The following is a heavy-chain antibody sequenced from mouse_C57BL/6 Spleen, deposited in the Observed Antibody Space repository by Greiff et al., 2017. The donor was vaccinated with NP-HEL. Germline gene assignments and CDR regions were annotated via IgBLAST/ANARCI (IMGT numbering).Heavy chain of an antibody. D-gene: IGHD2-3*01. CDR1: GFTFSSYG. CDR2: ISSGGSYT. CDR3: ARQDGYYWYFDV. V-gene: IGHV5-6*02. Sequence: EVKLEESGGDLVKPGGSLKLSCAASGFTFSSYGMSWVRQTPDKRLEWVATISSGGSYTYYPDSVKGRFTISRDNAKNTLYLQMSSLKSEDTAMYYCARQDGYYWYFDVWGTGTTVTVSS. J-gene: IGHJ1*03.